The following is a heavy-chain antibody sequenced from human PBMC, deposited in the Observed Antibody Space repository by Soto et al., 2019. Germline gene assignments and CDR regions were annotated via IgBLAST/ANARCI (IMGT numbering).Heavy chain of an antibody. V-gene: IGHV4-59*01. CDR1: GDSISQYY. D-gene: IGHD3-16*02. CDR3: ARSLRLGELSR. J-gene: IGHJ4*02. Sequence: SETLSLTCTVSGDSISQYYWSWIRQPPGKGLEWIGYVSYSGTTTYNPSLKSRVTISVDTSKKQFSLKLWSVTAADTAVYYCARSLRLGELSRWGQGTLVTVSS. CDR2: VSYSGTT.